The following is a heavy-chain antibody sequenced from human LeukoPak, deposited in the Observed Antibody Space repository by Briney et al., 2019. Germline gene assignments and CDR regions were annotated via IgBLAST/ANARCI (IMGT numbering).Heavy chain of an antibody. J-gene: IGHJ5*02. CDR1: GFIFSSYS. Sequence: WGSLRLSCAASGFIFSSYSLNWVRQAPGKGLEWVSYISGDTKTTYYADSVKGRFTISRDNTKNSLYLQMNSLRADDTAVYYCARTDGFDPWGQGTLVSVSS. CDR2: ISGDTKTT. V-gene: IGHV3-48*01. CDR3: ARTDGFDP.